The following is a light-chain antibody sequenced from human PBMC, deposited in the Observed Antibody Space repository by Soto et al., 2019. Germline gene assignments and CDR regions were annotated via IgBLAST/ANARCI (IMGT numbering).Light chain of an antibody. CDR2: GAS. CDR3: QQYGSSPWT. V-gene: IGKV3-20*01. J-gene: IGKJ1*01. CDR1: QSVSSSY. Sequence: EIVLTQSPRTLSLSPWERATLSCRASQSVSSSYLAWYQQKPGQAPRLLIYGASSRATGIPDRFSGSGSGTDFTLTISRLEPEDFAVYYCQQYGSSPWTFGQGTKVDIK.